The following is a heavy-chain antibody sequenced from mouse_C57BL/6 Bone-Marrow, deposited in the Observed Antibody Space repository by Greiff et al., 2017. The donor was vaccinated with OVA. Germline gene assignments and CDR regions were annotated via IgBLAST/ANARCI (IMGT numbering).Heavy chain of an antibody. CDR2: IYPGDGDT. CDR1: GYAFSSSW. J-gene: IGHJ2*01. CDR3: ASLSSPLDY. D-gene: IGHD1-1*01. Sequence: VQLQESGPELVKPGASVKISCKASGYAFSSSWMNWVKQRPGKGLEWIGRIYPGDGDTNYNGKFKGKATLTADKSSSTAYMQLSSLTSEDSAVYFCASLSSPLDYWGQGTTLTVSS. V-gene: IGHV1-82*01.